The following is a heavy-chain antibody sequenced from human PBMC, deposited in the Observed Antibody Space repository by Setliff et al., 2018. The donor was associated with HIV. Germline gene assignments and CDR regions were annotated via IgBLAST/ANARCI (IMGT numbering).Heavy chain of an antibody. CDR2: IYSGGST. D-gene: IGHD3-10*01. J-gene: IGHJ4*02. Sequence: GGSLRLSCAASGFTVSSNYMTWVRQAPGKGLEWVSVIYSGGSTYYADSVKGRFTISRDNAQNSLYLQMNSLRGEDTAVYYCAKDGVSDGSGSYFDYWGQGTLVTVSS. V-gene: IGHV3-66*01. CDR3: AKDGVSDGSGSYFDY. CDR1: GFTVSSNY.